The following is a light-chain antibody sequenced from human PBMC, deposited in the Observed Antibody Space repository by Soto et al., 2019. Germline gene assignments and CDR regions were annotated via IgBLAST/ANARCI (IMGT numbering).Light chain of an antibody. J-gene: IGKJ2*01. V-gene: IGKV3-15*01. Sequence: EIVMTQSPATLSVSPGERATLSCRASQRVSSNLAWYQQKPGQAPRLLIYGASTRATGIPARFRGSGSGTDFTLTISILQSEDSAVYYCQQYTNWPPYTFGQGTKLEIK. CDR3: QQYTNWPPYT. CDR2: GAS. CDR1: QRVSSN.